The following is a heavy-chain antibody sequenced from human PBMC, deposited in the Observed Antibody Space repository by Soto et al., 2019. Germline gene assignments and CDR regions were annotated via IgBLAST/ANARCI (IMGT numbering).Heavy chain of an antibody. CDR1: GYSFTTYG. CDR3: ARDTPHRRDSSEIDP. CDR2: ISSYNGKT. V-gene: IGHV1-18*01. D-gene: IGHD3-22*01. J-gene: IGHJ5*02. Sequence: ASVKVSCKTSGYSFTTYGISWVRQAPGQGLEWMGWISSYNGKTNYAQKKQGRLTMTTDTSTSTVYMELRSLTSDDTAVYYCARDTPHRRDSSEIDPWGQGTLVTVSS.